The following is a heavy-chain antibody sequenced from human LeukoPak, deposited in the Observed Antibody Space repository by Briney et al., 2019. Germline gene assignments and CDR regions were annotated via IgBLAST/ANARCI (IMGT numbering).Heavy chain of an antibody. Sequence: PSETLSLTCAVYGGSFSGYYWSWIRQPPGKGLEWIGEINHSGSTNYNPSLKSRVTISVATSKNQFSLKLSSVTAADTAVYYCARVSCSSTSCYGKTIDYWGQGTLVTVSS. V-gene: IGHV4-34*01. CDR3: ARVSCSSTSCYGKTIDY. CDR1: GGSFSGYY. CDR2: INHSGST. D-gene: IGHD2-2*01. J-gene: IGHJ4*02.